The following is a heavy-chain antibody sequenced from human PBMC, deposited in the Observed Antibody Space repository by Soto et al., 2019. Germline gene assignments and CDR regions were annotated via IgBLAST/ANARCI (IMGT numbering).Heavy chain of an antibody. CDR2: IYYSGST. J-gene: IGHJ4*02. CDR1: GGSVSSYY. V-gene: IGHV4-59*08. D-gene: IGHD4-4*01. CDR3: ARHSNRNYGLYYFDY. Sequence: SETMYLTCTVSGGSVSSYYWSWIRQSPGKGLEWIGYIYYSGSTKYKPSLKSRVTMSVGTSKNQFSLKLSSATAADTSVYYCARHSNRNYGLYYFDYWGLGALVTVSS.